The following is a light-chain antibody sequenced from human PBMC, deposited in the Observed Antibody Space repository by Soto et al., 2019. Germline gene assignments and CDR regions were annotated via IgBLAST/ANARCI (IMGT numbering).Light chain of an antibody. Sequence: DIVMTQSPATLSLSPGERATLSCRASPSVGSKLAWYQQKPGQAPRLLISGASTRAAGIPARFSGSGSGTHFSLTINRLEPEDFAVYYCQHYKAFGGGTKVDIK. CDR3: QHYKA. V-gene: IGKV3-15*01. CDR1: PSVGSK. CDR2: GAS. J-gene: IGKJ4*01.